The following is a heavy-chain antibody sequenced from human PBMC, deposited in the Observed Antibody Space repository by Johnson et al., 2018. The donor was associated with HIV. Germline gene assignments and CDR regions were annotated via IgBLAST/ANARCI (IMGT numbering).Heavy chain of an antibody. CDR1: GFTFSNYA. V-gene: IGHV3-30-3*01. Sequence: VQLVESGGRVVQPGGSLRLSCAASGFTFSNYAMYWVRQAPGKGLEWVAAISYDGSNKYYADSVKDRFTISRDNSKNTLCLQINSLRIEDTAVYYCAREELEPDVFDIWGQGTMVTVSS. D-gene: IGHD1-1*01. J-gene: IGHJ3*02. CDR3: AREELEPDVFDI. CDR2: ISYDGSNK.